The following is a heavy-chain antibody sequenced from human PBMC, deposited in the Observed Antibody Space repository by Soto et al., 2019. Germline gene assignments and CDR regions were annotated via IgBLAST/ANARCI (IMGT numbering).Heavy chain of an antibody. CDR1: GYSFTSYW. J-gene: IGHJ3*02. CDR2: IDPSDSYT. D-gene: IGHD6-13*01. CDR3: ARQYSNSWSDAFDI. Sequence: GESLKISCKGSGYSFTSYWISWVRQMPGKGLEWVGRIDPSDSYTNYSPSFQGHVTISADKSISTAYLQWSSLKASDTAMYYCARQYSNSWSDAFDIWGQGTMVTVSS. V-gene: IGHV5-10-1*01.